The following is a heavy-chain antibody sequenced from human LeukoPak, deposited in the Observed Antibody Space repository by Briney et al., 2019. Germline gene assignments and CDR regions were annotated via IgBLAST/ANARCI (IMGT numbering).Heavy chain of an antibody. J-gene: IGHJ4*02. CDR3: ASSRDDCKAGYYFDY. CDR2: IYSSGST. Sequence: SETLSLTCTVSGGSISNYYWSWIRQPAGKGLEWIGRIYSSGSTNYNPSLKSRVTMSVDTSKNQFSLKMSSVTAADTAFYYCASSRDDCKAGYYFDYWGQGTLVTVSS. V-gene: IGHV4-4*07. CDR1: GGSISNYY. D-gene: IGHD5-24*01.